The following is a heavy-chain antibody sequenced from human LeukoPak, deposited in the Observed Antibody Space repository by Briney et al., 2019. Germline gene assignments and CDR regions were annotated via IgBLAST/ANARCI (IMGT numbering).Heavy chain of an antibody. CDR2: MSNSGHT. Sequence: SETLSLTCTVSGGSFSSGSYYWVWLRQPPGKGLEWIGFMSNSGHTYSTPSLKSRVTVSVDTSKNQFSLQLNSVTAADTAVYYCASVLAAGTGPDYWGQGPLVTVSS. CDR1: GGSFSSGSYY. J-gene: IGHJ4*02. D-gene: IGHD6-13*01. V-gene: IGHV4-61*01. CDR3: ASVLAAGTGPDY.